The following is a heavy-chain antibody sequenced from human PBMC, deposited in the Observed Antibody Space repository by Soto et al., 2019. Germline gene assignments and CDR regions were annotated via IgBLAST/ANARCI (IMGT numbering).Heavy chain of an antibody. CDR3: ARDSDGYNLEDYFHY. J-gene: IGHJ4*02. CDR1: GFTFSIYS. D-gene: IGHD5-12*01. CDR2: ISSLSDTI. V-gene: IGHV3-48*02. Sequence: LSLTCAASGFTFSIYSMNWVRQAPGKGLEWVSYISSLSDTIDYADSVKGRFTISRDNAKNSLFLQMNSLTDEDTAVYYCARDSDGYNLEDYFHYWGQGTLVTVSS.